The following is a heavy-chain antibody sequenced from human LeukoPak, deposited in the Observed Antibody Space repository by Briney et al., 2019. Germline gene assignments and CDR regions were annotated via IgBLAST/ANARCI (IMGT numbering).Heavy chain of an antibody. CDR1: GGSISSGGYS. CDR2: INHSGST. V-gene: IGHV4-30-2*01. D-gene: IGHD1-26*01. Sequence: SQTLSLTCAVSGGSISSGGYSWSWIRQPSGKGLEWIGYINHSGSTNYNPSLKSRVTISVDTSKNQFSLKLSSVTAADTAVYYCARGRPTYVFGSYYGVDYWGQGTLVTVSS. J-gene: IGHJ4*02. CDR3: ARGRPTYVFGSYYGVDY.